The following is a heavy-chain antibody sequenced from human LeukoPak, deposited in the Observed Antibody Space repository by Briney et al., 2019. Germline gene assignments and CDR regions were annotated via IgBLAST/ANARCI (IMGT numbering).Heavy chain of an antibody. D-gene: IGHD6-19*01. J-gene: IGHJ6*02. Sequence: GASVKVSCKASGYTFTSYDINWVRQATGQGLEWMGWMNPNSGNTGYAQKFQGRVTMTRNTSISTAYMELSSLRSEDTAVYYCARIGYSSGWYGYYYYYGMDVWGQGTTVTVSS. CDR3: ARIGYSSGWYGYYYYYGMDV. CDR1: GYTFTSYD. V-gene: IGHV1-8*01. CDR2: MNPNSGNT.